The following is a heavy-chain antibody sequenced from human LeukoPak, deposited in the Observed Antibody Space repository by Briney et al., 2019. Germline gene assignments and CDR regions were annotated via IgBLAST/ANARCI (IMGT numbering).Heavy chain of an antibody. CDR3: ARHASNSVFDY. CDR1: GGSISSYD. CDR2: MFYSGGT. Sequence: SETVSLTCSVSGGSISSYDWSWIRQSPGKGLEWIGYMFYSGGTNYNPSVQSRITISKDTSKNQFSLNLSSVTAADTAVYYCARHASNSVFDYWGQGTLVTVSS. J-gene: IGHJ4*02. D-gene: IGHD4-11*01. V-gene: IGHV4-59*08.